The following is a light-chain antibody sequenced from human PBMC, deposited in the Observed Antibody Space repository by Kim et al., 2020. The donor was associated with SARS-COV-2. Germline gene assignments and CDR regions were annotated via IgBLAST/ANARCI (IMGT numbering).Light chain of an antibody. CDR1: QDISSF. CDR3: QKYDGAPFT. V-gene: IGKV1-27*01. J-gene: IGKJ3*01. CDR2: SAS. Sequence: ASVGDRVTITGRASQDISSFLVWYQQKPGKVPKLLIYSASALQSGVPSRFSGRGSGGDFTLTISSLQPEDVATYYCQKYDGAPFTFGPGTKVDIK.